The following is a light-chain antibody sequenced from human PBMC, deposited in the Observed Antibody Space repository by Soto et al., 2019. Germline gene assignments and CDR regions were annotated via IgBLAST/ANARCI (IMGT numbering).Light chain of an antibody. CDR3: QQYNNWPPEIT. CDR2: GAS. CDR1: QSVSSN. Sequence: EIVMTQSPATLCVSPGERATLSCRPSQSVSSNLAWYQQKPGQAPRLLIYGASTRATGIPARFSGSGSGTEFTLTISSLQSEDFAVYYCQQYNNWPPEITFGQGTRLEIK. J-gene: IGKJ5*01. V-gene: IGKV3-15*01.